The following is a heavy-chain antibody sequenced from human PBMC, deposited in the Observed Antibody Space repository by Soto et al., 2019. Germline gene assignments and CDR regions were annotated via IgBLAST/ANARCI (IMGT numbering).Heavy chain of an antibody. CDR1: GGSISSSNYY. Sequence: SETLSLTCTVSGGSISSSNYYWGWIRQPPGKGLEWIGSIYYNGSTYYNPSLKSRVTISVDTSKNQFSLKLSSVTAADTAVYYCAKDRYGDYEGIDYWGQGTMVTVSS. J-gene: IGHJ4*02. CDR2: IYYNGST. V-gene: IGHV4-39*02. D-gene: IGHD4-17*01. CDR3: AKDRYGDYEGIDY.